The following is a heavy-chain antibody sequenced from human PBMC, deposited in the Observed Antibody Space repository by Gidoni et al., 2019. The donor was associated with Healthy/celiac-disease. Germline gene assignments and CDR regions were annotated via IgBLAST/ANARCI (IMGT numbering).Heavy chain of an antibody. CDR3: ARGPVYYYGSGSYTRFDY. J-gene: IGHJ4*02. D-gene: IGHD3-10*01. V-gene: IGHV4-59*01. Sequence: QVQLQASGPGLVKPSETLSLTCTVSGGSISSYYWSWIRQPPGKGLEWIGYIYYSGSTNYTPSLKSRVTISVDTSKNQFSLKLSSVTAADTAVYYCARGPVYYYGSGSYTRFDYWGQGTLVTVSS. CDR2: IYYSGST. CDR1: GGSISSYY.